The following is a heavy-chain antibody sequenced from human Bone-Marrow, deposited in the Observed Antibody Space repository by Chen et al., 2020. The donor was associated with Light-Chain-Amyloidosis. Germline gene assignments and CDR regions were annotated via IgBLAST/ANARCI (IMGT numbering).Heavy chain of an antibody. CDR1: GFTFGDYA. CDR3: TRDAGGYSSSWPGY. D-gene: IGHD6-13*01. J-gene: IGHJ4*02. Sequence: EVQLVESGGGLVKPGRSLRLSCTASGFTFGDYAMSWFRQAPGKGLEWVGCIRSKAYGGTTEYAASVKGRFTISRDDSKSIAYLQMNSLKTEDTAVYYCTRDAGGYSSSWPGYWGQGTLVTVSS. CDR2: IRSKAYGGTT. V-gene: IGHV3-49*05.